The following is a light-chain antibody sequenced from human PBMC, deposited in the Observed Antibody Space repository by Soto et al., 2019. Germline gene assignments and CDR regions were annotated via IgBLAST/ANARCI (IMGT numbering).Light chain of an antibody. CDR1: QGVSKW. CDR3: QHANSFPLT. CDR2: GAS. V-gene: IGKV1-12*01. J-gene: IGKJ5*01. Sequence: DIQLTQSPSSLSASVGDRVTITCRASQGVSKWLAWYQQKPGKAPILLIHGASNLQTGVPSRFSGSGSGTDFVLTITSLQPEDIATYFCQHANSFPLTFGQGTRLEIK.